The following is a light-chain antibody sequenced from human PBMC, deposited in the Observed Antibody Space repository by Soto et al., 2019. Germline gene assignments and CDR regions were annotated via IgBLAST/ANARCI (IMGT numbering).Light chain of an antibody. Sequence: EIVMTQSPAILSVSPGERGTLSCRASQDIGTKLAWYQQKPGQAPSLLMYDVSTRASAAPARFSGSGSGSEFTLSISSLQSEDFAIYFCQPYYHWRTFGQGTRVEIK. V-gene: IGKV3-15*01. J-gene: IGKJ1*01. CDR2: DVS. CDR3: QPYYHWRT. CDR1: QDIGTK.